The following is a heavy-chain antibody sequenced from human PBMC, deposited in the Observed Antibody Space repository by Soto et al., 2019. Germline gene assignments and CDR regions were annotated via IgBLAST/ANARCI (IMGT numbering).Heavy chain of an antibody. J-gene: IGHJ5*02. CDR2: IYSGGTT. Sequence: EVQLVESGGGLVQPGGSLRLSCAASAFTVSSNYMSWVRQAPGKGLEWVSVIYSGGTTYYADSVKGRFTISRDNSKNTLYLQMNSLRAEDTAMYYCARNGDSSDYRGWFDPWGQGTLVTVSS. D-gene: IGHD3-22*01. V-gene: IGHV3-66*01. CDR1: AFTVSSNY. CDR3: ARNGDSSDYRGWFDP.